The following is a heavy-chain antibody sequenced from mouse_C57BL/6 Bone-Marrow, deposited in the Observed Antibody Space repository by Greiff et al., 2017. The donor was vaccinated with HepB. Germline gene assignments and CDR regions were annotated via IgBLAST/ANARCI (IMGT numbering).Heavy chain of an antibody. J-gene: IGHJ4*01. CDR1: GFNIKDDY. Sequence: VQLQQSGAELVRPGASVKLSCTASGFNIKDDYMHWVKQRHEQGLEWIGWIDPENGDTEYASKFQGKATITADKSSNTAYLQLSSLTSEDTAVYYYTTDLSMDYWGQGTSVTVSS. CDR3: TTDLSMDY. CDR2: IDPENGDT. V-gene: IGHV14-4*01.